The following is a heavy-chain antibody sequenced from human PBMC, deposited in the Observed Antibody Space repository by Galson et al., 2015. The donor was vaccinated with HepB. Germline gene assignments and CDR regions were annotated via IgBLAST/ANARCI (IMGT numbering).Heavy chain of an antibody. D-gene: IGHD1-26*01. J-gene: IGHJ4*02. CDR1: GFTFTDSV. CDR3: AKYRGNYGVSIDY. V-gene: IGHV3-23*01. CDR2: ISTSDGST. Sequence: SLRLSCAASGFTFTDSVMTWVRQAPGKGLEWVSGISTSDGSTLYADSVRGRFTISRDNSKSTLYLLMNSLTAADTAVYYCAKYRGNYGVSIDYWGRGTLVTVSS.